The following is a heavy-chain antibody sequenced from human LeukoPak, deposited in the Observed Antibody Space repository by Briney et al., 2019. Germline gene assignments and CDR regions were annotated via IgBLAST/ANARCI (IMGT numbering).Heavy chain of an antibody. CDR3: ARGPYCGGDCYFAN. V-gene: IGHV4-4*07. Sequence: SETLSLTCTVSGGSTSSYYWSWIRQPAGKGLEWIGRIYTSGSIYYNPSLKSRVTMSLDTSKNQFSLRLTSVTAADTAVYFCARGPYCGGDCYFANWGQGTLVTVSS. J-gene: IGHJ4*02. CDR2: IYTSGSI. D-gene: IGHD2-21*02. CDR1: GGSTSSYY.